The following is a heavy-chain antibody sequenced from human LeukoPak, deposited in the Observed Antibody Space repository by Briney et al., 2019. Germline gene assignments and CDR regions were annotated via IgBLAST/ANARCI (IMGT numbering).Heavy chain of an antibody. Sequence: PSQTLSLTCAVSGGSISSGGYSWSWIRQPPGKGPEWIGYIYHSGSTYYNPSLKSRVTISVDRSKNQFSLKLSSVTAADTAVYYCARLLGYCSGGSCYPGPGYYYYGMDVWGQGTTVTVSS. D-gene: IGHD2-15*01. CDR1: GGSISSGGYS. CDR2: IYHSGST. V-gene: IGHV4-30-2*01. J-gene: IGHJ6*02. CDR3: ARLLGYCSGGSCYPGPGYYYYGMDV.